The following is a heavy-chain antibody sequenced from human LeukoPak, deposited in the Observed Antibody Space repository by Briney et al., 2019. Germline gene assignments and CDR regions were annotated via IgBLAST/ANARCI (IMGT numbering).Heavy chain of an antibody. CDR3: AREGAGYYGSGNFDY. CDR1: GGSISSSSYY. V-gene: IGHV4-39*07. CDR2: IYYSGST. Sequence: PSETLSLTCTVSGGSISSSSYYWGWIRQPPGKGLEWIGSIYYSGSTYYNPSLKSRVTISVDTSKNQFSLKLSSVTAADTAVYYCAREGAGYYGSGNFDYWGQGTLVTVSS. J-gene: IGHJ4*02. D-gene: IGHD3-10*01.